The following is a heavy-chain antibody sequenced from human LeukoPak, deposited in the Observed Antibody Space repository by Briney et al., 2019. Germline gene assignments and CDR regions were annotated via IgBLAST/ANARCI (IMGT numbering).Heavy chain of an antibody. Sequence: GASVKVSCKVSGYTLTELSMHWVRQAPVKGLEWMGGFDPEDGETIYAQKFQGRVTMTEDTSTDTAYMELSSLRSEDTAVYYCATYGSSGYYERDDFDYWGQGTLVTVSS. V-gene: IGHV1-24*01. D-gene: IGHD3-22*01. CDR2: FDPEDGET. CDR1: GYTLTELS. CDR3: ATYGSSGYYERDDFDY. J-gene: IGHJ4*02.